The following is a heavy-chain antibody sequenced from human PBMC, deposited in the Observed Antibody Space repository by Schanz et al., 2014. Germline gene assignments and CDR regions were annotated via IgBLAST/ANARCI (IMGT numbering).Heavy chain of an antibody. J-gene: IGHJ3*01. V-gene: IGHV3-53*01. CDR1: GFTVNTNY. CDR2: MYINSGST. CDR3: ARDGGRDGYNLAFDV. D-gene: IGHD5-12*01. Sequence: EAQLVESGGGLIQPGGSLRLSCAVSGFTVNTNYMSWVRQAPGKGLEWISSMYINSGSTQYADSVKGRFIISRDSSKNTLFLQMNSLRAEDTAVYLCARDGGRDGYNLAFDVWGQGTLVTVSS.